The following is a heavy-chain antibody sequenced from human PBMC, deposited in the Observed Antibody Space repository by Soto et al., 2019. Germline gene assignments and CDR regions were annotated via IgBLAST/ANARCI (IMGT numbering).Heavy chain of an antibody. CDR3: AKYCAGSYSGPDS. CDR2: ISGGGGAT. Sequence: GGSLRLSCAASGFPFSSYAMNWVRQAPGKGLEWVSAISGGGGATYYADSVKGRFTISRDSSKNTLYLQMNSLRAEDTAVYYCAKYCAGSYSGPDSWGQGTLETVSS. J-gene: IGHJ5*02. CDR1: GFPFSSYA. D-gene: IGHD2-15*01. V-gene: IGHV3-23*01.